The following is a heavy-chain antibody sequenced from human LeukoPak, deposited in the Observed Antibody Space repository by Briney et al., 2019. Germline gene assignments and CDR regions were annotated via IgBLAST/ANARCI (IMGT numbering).Heavy chain of an antibody. D-gene: IGHD2-2*01. CDR2: ISSSSSYI. CDR1: GFTFSSYS. V-gene: IGHV3-21*04. J-gene: IGHJ5*02. CDR3: AKDSFVVVPAAMGNWFDP. Sequence: PGGSLRLSCAASGFTFSSYSMNWVRQAPGKGLEWVSSISSSSSYIYYADSVKGRFTISRDNAKNSLYLQMNSLRAEDTAVYYCAKDSFVVVPAAMGNWFDPWGQGTLVTVSS.